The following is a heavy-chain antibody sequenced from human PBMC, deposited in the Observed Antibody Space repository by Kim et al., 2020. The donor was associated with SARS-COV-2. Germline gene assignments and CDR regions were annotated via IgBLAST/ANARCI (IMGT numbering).Heavy chain of an antibody. V-gene: IGHV4-34*01. Sequence: SETLSLTCAVYGGSFSGYYWSWIRQPPGKGLEWIGEINHSGSTNYNPSLKSRVTISVDTSKNQFSLKLSSVTAADTAVYYCARGYSGYDFAARGQGTLVTVSS. CDR2: INHSGST. CDR3: ARGYSGYDFAA. J-gene: IGHJ4*02. CDR1: GGSFSGYY. D-gene: IGHD5-12*01.